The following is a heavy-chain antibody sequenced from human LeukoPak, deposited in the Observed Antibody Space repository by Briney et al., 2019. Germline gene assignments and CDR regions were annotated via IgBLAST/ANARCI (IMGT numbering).Heavy chain of an antibody. V-gene: IGHV1-69*05. J-gene: IGHJ4*02. CDR3: ASTYYGSGSYGTLDY. Sequence: GASVKVSCKASRDTFSSYAISWVRQAPGQGLEWMGRIIPIFGTTNYAQKFQGRVTITTDESTSTAYMELSSLRSEDTAVYYCASTYYGSGSYGTLDYWGQGTLVTVSS. CDR1: RDTFSSYA. D-gene: IGHD3-10*01. CDR2: IIPIFGTT.